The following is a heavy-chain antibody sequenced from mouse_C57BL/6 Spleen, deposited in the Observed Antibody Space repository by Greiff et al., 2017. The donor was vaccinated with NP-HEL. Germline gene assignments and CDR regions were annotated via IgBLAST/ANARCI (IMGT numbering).Heavy chain of an antibody. J-gene: IGHJ2*01. V-gene: IGHV1-50*01. CDR2: IDPSDSYT. D-gene: IGHD2-3*01. Sequence: VKLQQPGAELVKPGASVKLSCKASGYTFTSYWMQWVKQRPGQGLEWIGEIDPSDSYTNYNQKFKGKATLTVDTSSSTAYMQLSSLTSEDSAVYYGARGEAYEGGYWGQGTTLTVSS. CDR1: GYTFTSYW. CDR3: ARGEAYEGGY.